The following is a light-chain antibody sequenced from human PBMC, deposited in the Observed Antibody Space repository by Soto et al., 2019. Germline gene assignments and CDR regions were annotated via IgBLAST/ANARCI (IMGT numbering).Light chain of an antibody. J-gene: IGKJ1*01. CDR3: QKYNSAPRT. CDR2: AAS. CDR1: QGISNY. V-gene: IGKV1-27*01. Sequence: DIQMTPSPSFLFASVGDKVTITCRASQGISNYLAWYQQKPGKVPKLLIYAASTLQSGVPSRFSGSGSGTDFTLTISSLQPEDGATYYCQKYNSAPRTFGQGTKVDIK.